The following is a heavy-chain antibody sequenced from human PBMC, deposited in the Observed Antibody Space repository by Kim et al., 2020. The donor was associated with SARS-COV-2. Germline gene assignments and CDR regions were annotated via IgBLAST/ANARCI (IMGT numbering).Heavy chain of an antibody. CDR3: ARDVGSGSYYNRNYYYGMDV. V-gene: IGHV4-59*01. D-gene: IGHD3-10*01. J-gene: IGHJ6*02. Sequence: RVTISVDTSKNQFSLKLSSVTAADTAVYYCARDVGSGSYYNRNYYYGMDVWGQGTTVTVSS.